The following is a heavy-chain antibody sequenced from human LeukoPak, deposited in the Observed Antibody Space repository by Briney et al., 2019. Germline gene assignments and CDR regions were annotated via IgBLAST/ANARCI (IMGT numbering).Heavy chain of an antibody. CDR3: ARDPPITIFGVVPGDY. J-gene: IGHJ4*02. CDR2: IGGGGVTK. D-gene: IGHD3-3*01. V-gene: IGHV3-23*01. Sequence: PGGSLRLSCAASGFTFSSYSLSWVRQAPGKGLEWVSVIGGGGVTKYYADSVKGRFTISRDNSKDTLYLQMNSLRAEDTAVYYCARDPPITIFGVVPGDYWGQGTLVTVSS. CDR1: GFTFSSYS.